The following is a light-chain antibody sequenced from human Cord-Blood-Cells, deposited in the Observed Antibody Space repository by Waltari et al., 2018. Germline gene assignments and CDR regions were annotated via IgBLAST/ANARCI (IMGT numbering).Light chain of an antibody. CDR3: NSRDSSGNHWV. CDR1: SLRSYY. V-gene: IGLV3-19*01. J-gene: IGLJ3*02. CDR2: GKN. Sequence: SSELTQDPAVSVALGQTVRITCQGDSLRSYYASWYQQKPGQAAVLVIYGKNNRPSGIPYRFSGSSSGNTASLTITGAQAEDEADYYCNSRDSSGNHWVFGGGTKLTVL.